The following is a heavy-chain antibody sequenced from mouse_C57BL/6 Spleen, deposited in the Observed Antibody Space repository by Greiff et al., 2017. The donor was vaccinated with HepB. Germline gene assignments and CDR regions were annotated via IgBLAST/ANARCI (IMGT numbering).Heavy chain of an antibody. D-gene: IGHD1-1*02. CDR2: IYPSDSET. V-gene: IGHV1-52*01. CDR3: ARSRLWENAMDY. Sequence: VQLQQSGAELVRPGSSVKLSCKASGYTFTSYWMHWVKQRPIQGLEWIGNIYPSDSETHYNQKFKDKATLTVDKSSSTAYMQLSSLTSEDSAVYYCARSRLWENAMDYWGQGTSVTVSS. J-gene: IGHJ4*01. CDR1: GYTFTSYW.